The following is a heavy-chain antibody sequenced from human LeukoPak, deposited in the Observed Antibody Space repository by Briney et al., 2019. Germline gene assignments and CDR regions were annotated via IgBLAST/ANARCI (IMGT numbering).Heavy chain of an antibody. Sequence: ASVKVSCKASGYTFTSYDINWVRQATGQGLEWMGWMNPNSGNTGYAQKFQGRVTMTRNTSISTAYMELSSLRSEDTAVYYCARGGIYDFWSGYDYWGQGTLVTVPS. CDR2: MNPNSGNT. J-gene: IGHJ4*02. CDR3: ARGGIYDFWSGYDY. D-gene: IGHD3-3*01. V-gene: IGHV1-8*01. CDR1: GYTFTSYD.